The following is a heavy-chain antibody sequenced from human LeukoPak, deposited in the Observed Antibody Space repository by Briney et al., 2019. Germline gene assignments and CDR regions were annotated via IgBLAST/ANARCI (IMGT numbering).Heavy chain of an antibody. CDR3: ARGGIAAADTDY. J-gene: IGHJ4*02. CDR1: GGSISSGDYY. D-gene: IGHD6-13*01. Sequence: SETLPLTCTVSGGSISSGDYYWSWIRQPPGKGLEWIGYIYYSGSTYYNPSLKSRVTISVDTSKNQFSLKLSSVTAADTAVYYCARGGIAAADTDYWGQGTLVTVSS. CDR2: IYYSGST. V-gene: IGHV4-30-4*08.